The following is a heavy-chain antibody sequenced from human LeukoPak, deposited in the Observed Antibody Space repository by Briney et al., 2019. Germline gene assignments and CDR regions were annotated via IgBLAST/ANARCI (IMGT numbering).Heavy chain of an antibody. CDR1: GFTFSAYE. D-gene: IGHD6-13*01. V-gene: IGHV3-48*03. CDR3: ARARYSNSWNDVFDI. Sequence: PGGSLRLSCAASGFTFSAYEVNWFRKAPGKGLKWVSYISSSGSSIYYADSVKGRFAISRDNVKNSVYLQLNSLRAEDTAVYYCARARYSNSWNDVFDIWGQGTVVTVSS. CDR2: ISSSGSSI. J-gene: IGHJ3*02.